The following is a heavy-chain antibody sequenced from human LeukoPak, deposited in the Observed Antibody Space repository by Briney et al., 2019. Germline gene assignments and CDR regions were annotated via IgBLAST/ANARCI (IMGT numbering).Heavy chain of an antibody. Sequence: ASVKVSCKASGYTFTGYYMHWVRQAPGQGLEWMGWINPNSGGTNYAQKFQGWVTMTRDTSISTAYMELSRLRSDDTAVYYCAREHCSSTSCNNWFDPWGQGTLVTVSS. CDR2: INPNSGGT. CDR3: AREHCSSTSCNNWFDP. J-gene: IGHJ5*02. V-gene: IGHV1-2*04. D-gene: IGHD2-2*01. CDR1: GYTFTGYY.